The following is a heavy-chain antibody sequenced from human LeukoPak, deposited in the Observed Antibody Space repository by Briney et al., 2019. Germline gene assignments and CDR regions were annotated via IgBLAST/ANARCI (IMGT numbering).Heavy chain of an antibody. CDR2: IYYSGST. J-gene: IGHJ4*02. Sequence: SETLSLTCTVSGGSISSYYWSWIQQPPGKGLEWIGYIYYSGSTNYNPSLKSRVTISVDTSKNQFSLKLSSVTAADTAVYYCARRSNSGYDEYYFDYWGQGTLVTVSS. D-gene: IGHD5-12*01. V-gene: IGHV4-59*08. CDR1: GGSISSYY. CDR3: ARRSNSGYDEYYFDY.